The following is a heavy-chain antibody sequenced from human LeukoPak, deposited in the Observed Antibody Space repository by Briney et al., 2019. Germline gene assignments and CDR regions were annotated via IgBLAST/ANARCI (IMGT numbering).Heavy chain of an antibody. CDR2: IRNKASGGTT. CDR1: GFTFGDYS. D-gene: IGHD2-15*01. CDR3: TRDRIMTDF. V-gene: IGHV3-49*03. Sequence: GGSLRLSCTASGFTFGDYSMTWFRQAPGKGLEWVSFIRNKASGGTTEHAASVRGRFTTSRDDSKSIAYLQMNSLRTEDTALYYCTRDRIMTDFWGQGTLVTVSS. J-gene: IGHJ4*02.